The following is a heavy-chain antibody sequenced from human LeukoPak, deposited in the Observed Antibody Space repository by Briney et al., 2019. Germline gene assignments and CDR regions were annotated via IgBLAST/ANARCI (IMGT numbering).Heavy chain of an antibody. Sequence: PSETLSLTCAVYGGSFSGYYWSWIRQPPGKGLEWIGEINHSGSTNYNPSLKSRVTISVDTSKNQFSLKLSSVTAADTAVYYCARILGTGLIVPRVDYWGQGTLVTVSS. CDR2: INHSGST. J-gene: IGHJ4*02. D-gene: IGHD2/OR15-2a*01. V-gene: IGHV4-34*01. CDR1: GGSFSGYY. CDR3: ARILGTGLIVPRVDY.